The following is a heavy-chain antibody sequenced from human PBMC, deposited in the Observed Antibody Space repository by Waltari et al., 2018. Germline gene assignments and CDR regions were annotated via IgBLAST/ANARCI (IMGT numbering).Heavy chain of an antibody. CDR3: AKHPTVGNFDY. CDR1: GFTFSNYA. V-gene: IGHV3-23*01. D-gene: IGHD4-4*01. Sequence: VQLLESGGGLVQPGGSLRLSCAASGFTFSNYAMCWVRQAPGKGLEWVSVINGGGVNTYYADSVKGRLTISRDNSKNTLYLQMNSLRAEDTAVYYCAKHPTVGNFDYWGQGTLVTVSP. CDR2: INGGGVNT. J-gene: IGHJ4*02.